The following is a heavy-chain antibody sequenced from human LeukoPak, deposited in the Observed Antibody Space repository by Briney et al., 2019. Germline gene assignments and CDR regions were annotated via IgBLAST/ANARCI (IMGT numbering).Heavy chain of an antibody. CDR2: IGTAGDP. Sequence: GGSLRLSCAASGFTFSSYDMHWVRQATGKGLEWVSSIGTAGDPYYPGSVKARFTIPRENAKNSLYLQMNSLRAGDTAVYYCARGCQVWIQLKERCAFDIWGQGTMVTVSS. V-gene: IGHV3-13*05. J-gene: IGHJ3*02. D-gene: IGHD5-18*01. CDR1: GFTFSSYD. CDR3: ARGCQVWIQLKERCAFDI.